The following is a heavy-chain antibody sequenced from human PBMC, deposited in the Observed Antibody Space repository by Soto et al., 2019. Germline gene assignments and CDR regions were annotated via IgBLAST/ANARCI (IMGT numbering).Heavy chain of an antibody. Sequence: LRLSCAASGFTFSSYEMNWVRQAPGKGLEWVSYISSTGSKIYYADSVKGRFSISRDNAKNTLYLQMNSLRAEDTAVYYCARDPDSSWLFDSWGQGTLVTVSS. CDR2: ISSTGSKI. D-gene: IGHD6-13*01. CDR3: ARDPDSSWLFDS. V-gene: IGHV3-48*03. CDR1: GFTFSSYE. J-gene: IGHJ4*02.